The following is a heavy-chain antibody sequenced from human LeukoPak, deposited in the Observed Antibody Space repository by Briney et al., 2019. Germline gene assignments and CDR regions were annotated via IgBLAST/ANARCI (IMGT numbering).Heavy chain of an antibody. V-gene: IGHV1-8*03. J-gene: IGHJ4*02. Sequence: ASVKVSCKPSGYTFTSCGISWVRQATGQGLEWMGWMNPNSGNTGYAQKFQGRFTITRNTSISTAYMELSSLRSEDTAVYYCARVNIGGSYERWGQGTLVTVSS. CDR1: GYTFTSCG. CDR2: MNPNSGNT. D-gene: IGHD1-26*01. CDR3: ARVNIGGSYER.